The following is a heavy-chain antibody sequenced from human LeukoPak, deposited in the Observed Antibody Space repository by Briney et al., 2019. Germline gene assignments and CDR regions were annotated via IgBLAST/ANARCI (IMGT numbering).Heavy chain of an antibody. J-gene: IGHJ6*02. CDR2: IIPIFGTA. CDR1: GGTFSSYA. Sequence: SVKVSCKASGGTFSSYAISWVRQAPGQGLEWMGGIIPIFGTANYAQKFQCRVTITADESTSTAYMELSSLRSEDTAVYYCARSDYYYYGMDVWGQGTTVTVSS. V-gene: IGHV1-69*13. CDR3: ARSDYYYYGMDV.